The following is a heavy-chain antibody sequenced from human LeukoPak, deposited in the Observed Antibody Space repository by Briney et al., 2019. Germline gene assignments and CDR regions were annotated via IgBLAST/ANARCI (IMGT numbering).Heavy chain of an antibody. D-gene: IGHD7-27*01. CDR2: SYYSGST. CDR1: GGSVSSYY. Sequence: SETLSLTCTVSGGSVSSYYLSWIRQPPGKGLEWIGYSYYSGSTNYSPSLKSRVTISVDTSKNQFSLKLSSVTAADTAVYYCARGWGYFDSWGQGTLVTVSS. J-gene: IGHJ4*02. CDR3: ARGWGYFDS. V-gene: IGHV4-59*08.